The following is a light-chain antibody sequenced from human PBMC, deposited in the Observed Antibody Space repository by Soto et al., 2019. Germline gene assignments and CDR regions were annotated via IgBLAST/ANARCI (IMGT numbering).Light chain of an antibody. CDR1: QSVDSN. CDR3: QQYERPPFA. V-gene: IGKV3D-15*01. CDR2: GAS. Sequence: EIVMTQSPATLSVSPGDGATLSCRASQSVDSNLAWYQQKPGQTPRLLIYGASTRPTGIPARFSGSGSGTEFTLTISGLEPDDFALYFCQQYERPPFAFGQGTKLEIK. J-gene: IGKJ2*01.